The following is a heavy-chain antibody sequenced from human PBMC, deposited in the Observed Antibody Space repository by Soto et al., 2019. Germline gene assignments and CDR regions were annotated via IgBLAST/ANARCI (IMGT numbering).Heavy chain of an antibody. CDR2: ISSSSSTI. CDR3: ARDKGLPMTGTVYYSGMDV. D-gene: IGHD6-19*01. V-gene: IGHV3-48*02. CDR1: GFIFSSYG. J-gene: IGHJ6*02. Sequence: EVQLVESGGGLVQPGGSLRLSCAASGFIFSSYGINWVRQAPGKGLEWVSYISSSSSTIYYVDSVKGRFTISRDNAKNSLYLQMNSLRDEDTAVYYCARDKGLPMTGTVYYSGMDVWGQGTTVTVSS.